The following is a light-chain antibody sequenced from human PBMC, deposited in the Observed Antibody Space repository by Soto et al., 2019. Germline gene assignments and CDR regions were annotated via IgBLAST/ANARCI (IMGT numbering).Light chain of an antibody. V-gene: IGKV1-9*01. CDR3: QRLSSYPST. CDR2: DAY. CDR1: QDSTKY. Sequence: IQLTQSPSSLSASVGDRVTITCQASQDSTKYLAWYQQKPGKAPNLLIYDAYSLHSGVPSRFSGSGSGTVFSLTASGLHPEDFATFSCQRLSSYPSTFGGGTKVDSK. J-gene: IGKJ4*01.